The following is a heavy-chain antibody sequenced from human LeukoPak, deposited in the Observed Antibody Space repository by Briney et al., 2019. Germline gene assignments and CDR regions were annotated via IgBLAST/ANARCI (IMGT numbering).Heavy chain of an antibody. CDR2: IYYSGRT. J-gene: IGHJ4*02. CDR1: GGSISSSNYY. CDR3: ARDPVSVADFRSFDF. V-gene: IGHV4-39*07. Sequence: PSETLSLTCSVSGGSISSSNYYWGWIRQPPGKGLEWIGSIYYSGRTYYNPSLKSRVTISVDTSKNQFSLKLSSVTAADTAVYYCARDPVSVADFRSFDFWGQGTLVTVSS. D-gene: IGHD6-19*01.